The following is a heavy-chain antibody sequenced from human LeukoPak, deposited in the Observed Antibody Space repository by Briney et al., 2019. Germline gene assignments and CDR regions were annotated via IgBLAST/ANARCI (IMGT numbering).Heavy chain of an antibody. Sequence: PGGSLRLSCAASGFTVSRHYMSWVRQAPGKGLEWVSVIYSDGNTSYADPVKGRFTISRDNSKNTLYLQMNSLRVEDMAVYYCARDKYPELTDYGMDVWGQGTTVTVSS. D-gene: IGHD1-14*01. CDR1: GFTVSRHY. V-gene: IGHV3-66*01. CDR3: ARDKYPELTDYGMDV. J-gene: IGHJ6*02. CDR2: IYSDGNT.